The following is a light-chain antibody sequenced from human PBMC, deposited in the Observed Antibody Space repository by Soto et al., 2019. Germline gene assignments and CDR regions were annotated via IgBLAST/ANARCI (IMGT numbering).Light chain of an antibody. CDR1: SSDVDAYNF. CDR3: TSYTTSSTYV. V-gene: IGLV2-14*03. CDR2: DVS. Sequence: QSALTQPASVSGSPGQSIAISCTGTSSDVDAYNFVSWYQHHPGKAPKLMIFDVSNRPSGVSNRFSGSKSGNTASLTISGLQAEDEADYYSTSYTTSSTYVFGTGTKLTVL. J-gene: IGLJ1*01.